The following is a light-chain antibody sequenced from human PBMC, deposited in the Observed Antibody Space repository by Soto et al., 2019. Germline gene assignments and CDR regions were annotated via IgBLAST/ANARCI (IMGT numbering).Light chain of an antibody. J-gene: IGLJ2*01. CDR3: AAWDDRLSGLL. Sequence: QSALTQPPSASWTPGQRVTISCSGSNSNIGSNPVHFYQQFPGTAPKVLIYSNYQRPSGVPDLFSGSKSGTSASLAISGLQSEDEADYYCAAWDDRLSGLLFGGGTKVTVL. CDR1: NSNIGSNP. CDR2: SNY. V-gene: IGLV1-44*01.